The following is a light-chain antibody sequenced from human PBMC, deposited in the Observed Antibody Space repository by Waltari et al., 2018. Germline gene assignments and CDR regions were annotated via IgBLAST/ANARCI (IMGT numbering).Light chain of an antibody. CDR2: LGS. J-gene: IGKJ4*01. V-gene: IGKV2-28*01. Sequence: DIVMTQSPLSLPVTPGVPASTSCSSSQGLRHSNGNTYLDWYLQKPGQSPQLLIYLGSNRASGVPDRFSGSESGTDFTLKISRVEAEDVGVYYCMQALQTPLTFGGGTKVEIK. CDR1: QGLRHSNGNTY. CDR3: MQALQTPLT.